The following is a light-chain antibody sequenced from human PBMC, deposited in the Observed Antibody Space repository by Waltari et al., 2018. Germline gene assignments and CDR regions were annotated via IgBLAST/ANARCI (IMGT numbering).Light chain of an antibody. V-gene: IGKV3-20*01. CDR1: QSVSSTY. J-gene: IGKJ4*01. CDR2: GVT. Sequence: EIVLTQSPGTLSLSPGESATLSCRASQSVSSTYLAWYQQRPGQAPRLLIYGVTSRASGIPDRFSGSGSGTDFTLTISRLEPEDFAVYYCQQYLSTALTFGGGTKVEIK. CDR3: QQYLSTALT.